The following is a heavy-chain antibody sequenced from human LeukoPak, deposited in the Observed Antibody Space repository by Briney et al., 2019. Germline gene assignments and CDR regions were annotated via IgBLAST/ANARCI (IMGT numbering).Heavy chain of an antibody. V-gene: IGHV3-23*01. D-gene: IGHD2-2*01. J-gene: IGHJ5*02. CDR2: ISGIGRST. CDR1: GFTFSSYD. Sequence: GGSLRLSCAASGFTFSSYDMSWVRQAPGKGREGVAGISGIGRSTYYADSVKGRFTISRDNPKSTLYLHTNSLRAEATAVYYCAKDRHAPGRYCSSTICFPFDPWGQGTLVTVSS. CDR3: AKDRHAPGRYCSSTICFPFDP.